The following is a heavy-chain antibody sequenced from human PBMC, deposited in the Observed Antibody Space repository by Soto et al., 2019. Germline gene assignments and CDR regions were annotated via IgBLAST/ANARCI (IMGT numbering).Heavy chain of an antibody. CDR1: GFTFSSCW. CDR3: ARVVVQLWFGELFFPNYMYV. D-gene: IGHD3-10*01. V-gene: IGHV3-7*01. J-gene: IGHJ6*03. CDR2: IKQDGREK. Sequence: GGSLRLSCAASGFTFSSCWMSWVRQAPGKGLEWVANIKQDGREKYYVDSVRGRFTISRDNAKNSLYLQMNGLRAEDTAVYYCARVVVQLWFGELFFPNYMYVWGKGTTVTVSS.